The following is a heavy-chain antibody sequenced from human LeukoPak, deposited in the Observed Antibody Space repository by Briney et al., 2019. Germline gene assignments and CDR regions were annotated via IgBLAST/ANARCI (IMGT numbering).Heavy chain of an antibody. Sequence: GGSLRLSCAASGFIFSSYSMNWVRQAPGKGLEWVSYISSSSSTIYYADSVKGRFTISRDNAKNSLYLQMNSLRDEDTAVYYCARDRWELLSNSYHYCGLDVWGQGTTVTVSS. CDR3: ARDRWELLSNSYHYCGLDV. D-gene: IGHD2-15*01. J-gene: IGHJ6*02. CDR2: ISSSSSTI. V-gene: IGHV3-48*02. CDR1: GFIFSSYS.